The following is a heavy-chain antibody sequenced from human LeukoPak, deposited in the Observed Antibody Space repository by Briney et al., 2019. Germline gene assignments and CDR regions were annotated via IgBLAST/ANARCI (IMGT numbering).Heavy chain of an antibody. CDR2: MNPNSGNT. V-gene: IGHV1-8*03. D-gene: IGHD3-22*01. CDR3: ARWGHDSSGYGLYYYGMDV. J-gene: IGHJ6*02. CDR1: GYTFTSYD. Sequence: ASVKVSCKASGYTFTSYDINWVRQATGQGLEWMGWMNPNSGNTGYAQKFQGRVTITRNTSISTAYMELSRLRSDDTAVYYCARWGHDSSGYGLYYYGMDVWGQGTTVTVSS.